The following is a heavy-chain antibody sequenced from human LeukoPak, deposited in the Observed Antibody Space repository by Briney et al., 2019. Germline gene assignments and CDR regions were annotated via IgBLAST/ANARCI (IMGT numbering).Heavy chain of an antibody. CDR3: ARGGYTTSYFWAY. Sequence: GGSLRLSCVASGFTFSNYAMSWIRQAPGKGLEWVSSISVGGTTTYYADSVKGRFTISRDNAKNSVYLQMNSLRAEDTAVYYCARGGYTTSYFWAYWGQGTRVSVSS. D-gene: IGHD3-16*02. V-gene: IGHV3-21*01. J-gene: IGHJ4*02. CDR1: GFTFSNYA. CDR2: ISVGGTTT.